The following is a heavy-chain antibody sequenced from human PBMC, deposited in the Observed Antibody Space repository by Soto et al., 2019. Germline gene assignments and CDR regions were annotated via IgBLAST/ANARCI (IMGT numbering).Heavy chain of an antibody. Sequence: PGGSLKISCEGSGDSFTRYWISWVRQMPGKGLEWMGRIDPSDSYTNYSPSFQGHVTISADKSISTAYLQWSSLKASDTAMYYCAKGKRRPYYYYGMDVWGQGTTVTVSS. J-gene: IGHJ6*02. D-gene: IGHD6-13*01. V-gene: IGHV5-10-1*01. CDR2: IDPSDSYT. CDR1: GDSFTRYW. CDR3: AKGKRRPYYYYGMDV.